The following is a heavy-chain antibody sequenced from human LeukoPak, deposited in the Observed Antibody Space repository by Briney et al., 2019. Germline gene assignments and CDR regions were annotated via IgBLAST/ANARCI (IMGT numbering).Heavy chain of an antibody. J-gene: IGHJ6*02. D-gene: IGHD6-19*01. Sequence: GGSLRLSCAASGFTLSSYAMSWVRQAPGKGLEWVSALSISGDNTYYTDSVKGRFTISRDSSTNTLYLQMNSLRVDDTAVYYCAKELKIAVAGNYYYYGMDVWVQGTTVTVSS. CDR1: GFTLSSYA. CDR3: AKELKIAVAGNYYYYGMDV. V-gene: IGHV3-23*01. CDR2: LSISGDNT.